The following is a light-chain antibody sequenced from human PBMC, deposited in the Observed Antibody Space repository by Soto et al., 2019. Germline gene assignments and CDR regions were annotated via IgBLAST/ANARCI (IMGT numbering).Light chain of an antibody. CDR2: DAS. CDR1: QSISHW. J-gene: IGKJ1*01. Sequence: DIQMTQSPSTLSASVGDRVTITCRASQSISHWLAWYQQKPGKAPKLLIYDASSLESGVPSRFSGSGSGTEFTLTISSLQPDDFATYYCQQYNSYWRTFGQGTKVDIK. V-gene: IGKV1-5*01. CDR3: QQYNSYWRT.